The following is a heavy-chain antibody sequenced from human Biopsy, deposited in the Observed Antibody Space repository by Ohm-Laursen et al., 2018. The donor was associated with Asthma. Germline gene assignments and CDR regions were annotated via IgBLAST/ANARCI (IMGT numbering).Heavy chain of an antibody. Sequence: SLRLSCAAPGFTFGDYWMSWVRQVPGKGLEWVVNIKHDGSEKNHVDSLKGRFTISRDNAKNSLYLQMNSLRAEDTAVYYCARTFHFWSPYHAEHYQLWGQGTLVTVSS. CDR1: GFTFGDYW. D-gene: IGHD3-3*02. J-gene: IGHJ1*01. V-gene: IGHV3-7*01. CDR3: ARTFHFWSPYHAEHYQL. CDR2: IKHDGSEK.